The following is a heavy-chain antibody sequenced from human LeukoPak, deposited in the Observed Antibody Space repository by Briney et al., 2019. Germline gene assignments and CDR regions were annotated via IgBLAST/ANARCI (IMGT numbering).Heavy chain of an antibody. D-gene: IGHD3/OR15-3a*01. CDR2: IYHSGNT. Sequence: SETLSLTCTVSGGSISSSSYYWGRIRQPPGKGLEWIGSIYHSGNTYYNASLKSQVSISIDTSKNQFSLRLTSVTAADTAVYYCARQTGSGLFILPGGQGTLVTVSS. J-gene: IGHJ4*02. CDR3: ARQTGSGLFILP. V-gene: IGHV4-39*01. CDR1: GGSISSSSYY.